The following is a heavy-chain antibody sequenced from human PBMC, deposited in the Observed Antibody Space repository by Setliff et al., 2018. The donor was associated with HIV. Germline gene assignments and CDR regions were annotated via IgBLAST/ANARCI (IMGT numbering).Heavy chain of an antibody. D-gene: IGHD3-22*01. CDR1: GSSISSSYR. V-gene: IGHV4-28*01. CDR2: IHSSGPT. J-gene: IGHJ4*02. CDR3: ARHSGLGGYYSPFDY. Sequence: SETLSLTCAVSGSSISSSYRWGWIRQPPGKGLEWIGYIHSSGPTNYNPSLKSRVSISVDTSKNQFSLKLSSVTAADTAVYYCARHSGLGGYYSPFDYWGPGTLVTVSS.